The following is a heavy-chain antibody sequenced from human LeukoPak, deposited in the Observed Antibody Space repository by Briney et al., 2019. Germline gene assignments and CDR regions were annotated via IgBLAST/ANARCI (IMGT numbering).Heavy chain of an antibody. D-gene: IGHD5-18*01. Sequence: SETLSLTCTVSGYSISSGYYWGWIRQPPGKGLEWIGSIYHSGSTYYNPSLKSRVTISVDTSKNQFSLKLSSVTAADTAVYNCARGGYSYGLVDYWGQGTLVTVSS. J-gene: IGHJ4*02. CDR1: GYSISSGYY. CDR2: IYHSGST. CDR3: ARGGYSYGLVDY. V-gene: IGHV4-38-2*02.